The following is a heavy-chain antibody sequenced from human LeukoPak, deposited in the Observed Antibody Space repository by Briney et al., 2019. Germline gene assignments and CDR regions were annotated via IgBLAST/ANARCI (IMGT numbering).Heavy chain of an antibody. D-gene: IGHD4-23*01. CDR3: ARDYGGNSGGYYFDY. Sequence: SETLSLTCTVSGGSISTSSYYWGWVRQPPGKGLEWIGSIYYSGSTYYNPSLKSRVTISVDTSKNQFSLKLSSVTAADTAVYYCARDYGGNSGGYYFDYWGQGTLVTVSS. CDR2: IYYSGST. V-gene: IGHV4-39*07. CDR1: GGSISTSSYY. J-gene: IGHJ4*02.